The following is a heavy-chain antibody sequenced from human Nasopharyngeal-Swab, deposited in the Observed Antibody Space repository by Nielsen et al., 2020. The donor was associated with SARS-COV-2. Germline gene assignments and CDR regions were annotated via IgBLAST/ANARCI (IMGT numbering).Heavy chain of an antibody. Sequence: GGSLRLSCAASGFTFSSYGMHWVRQAPGKGLEWVAVISYGGSNKYYADSVKGRFTISRDNSKNTLYLQMNSLRAEDTAVYYCAKQIVVPAAPYFDYWGQGTLVTVSS. D-gene: IGHD2-2*01. CDR2: ISYGGSNK. J-gene: IGHJ4*02. CDR1: GFTFSSYG. V-gene: IGHV3-30*18. CDR3: AKQIVVPAAPYFDY.